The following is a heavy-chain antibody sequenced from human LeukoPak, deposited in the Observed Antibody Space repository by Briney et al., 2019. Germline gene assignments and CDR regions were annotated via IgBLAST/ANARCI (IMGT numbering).Heavy chain of an antibody. Sequence: ASVKVSCKASGYTFTSYDINWVRQATGQGLEWMGWMNPNSGNTGYAQKFQGRVTMTRNTSISTAYMGLSSLRSEDTAVYYCARTQVVTIFGVVIYYYYYMDVWGKGTTVTVSS. V-gene: IGHV1-8*01. D-gene: IGHD3-3*01. CDR2: MNPNSGNT. CDR3: ARTQVVTIFGVVIYYYYYMDV. J-gene: IGHJ6*03. CDR1: GYTFTSYD.